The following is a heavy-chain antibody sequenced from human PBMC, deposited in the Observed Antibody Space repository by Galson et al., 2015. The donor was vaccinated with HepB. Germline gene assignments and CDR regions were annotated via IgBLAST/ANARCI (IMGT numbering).Heavy chain of an antibody. Sequence: SVKVSCKASGYTFTIYGINWVRQAPGQGLEWMGWINPYNHNTNYAQRFRGRVTMTTDTSTSTAYMELRSLRPDDTALYYCAADYCTGGACYSYAGYWGQGTLVTVSS. CDR1: GYTFTIYG. CDR3: AADYCTGGACYSYAGY. V-gene: IGHV1-18*01. D-gene: IGHD2-15*01. J-gene: IGHJ4*02. CDR2: INPYNHNT.